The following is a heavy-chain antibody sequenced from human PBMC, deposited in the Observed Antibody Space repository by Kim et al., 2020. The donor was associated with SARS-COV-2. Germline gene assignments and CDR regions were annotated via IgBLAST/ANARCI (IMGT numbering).Heavy chain of an antibody. CDR1: GFTFNNHN. J-gene: IGHJ4*02. Sequence: GGSLRLSCVWSGFTFNNHNIPWVRQAPGKGLLWVAAISLDGSNTLYAGSVKGRFTASRDNSKNTVFLQMDSLRAEDTAIYYCARDRKRGSVEVDYWGQGTLVTVSS. D-gene: IGHD3-16*01. V-gene: IGHV3-30*04. CDR3: ARDRKRGSVEVDY. CDR2: ISLDGSNT.